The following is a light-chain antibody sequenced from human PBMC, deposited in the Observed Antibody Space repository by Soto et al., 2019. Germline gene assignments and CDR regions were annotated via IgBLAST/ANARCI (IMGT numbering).Light chain of an antibody. CDR1: QSIRTF. CDR3: QQYYSTPLT. V-gene: IGKV3-15*01. CDR2: GAS. Sequence: EIVLTQSPATLSLSPGERATLSCRASQSIRTFLAWYQHRPGQAPRLLIYGASTRATGIPARFSGSGSGTDFTLTISSLQAEDVAVYYCQQYYSTPLTFGGGTKVDIK. J-gene: IGKJ4*01.